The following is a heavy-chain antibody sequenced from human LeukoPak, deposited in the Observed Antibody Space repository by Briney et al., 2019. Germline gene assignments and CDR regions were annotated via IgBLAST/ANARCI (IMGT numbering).Heavy chain of an antibody. CDR2: ISYDGSNK. V-gene: IGHV3-30-3*01. J-gene: IGHJ3*02. D-gene: IGHD5-12*01. CDR3: ARVISPLWLRDDAFDI. Sequence: PGGSLRLSCAASGFTFSSYAMHWVRQAPGKGLEWVAVISYDGSNKYYADSVKGRFTISRDNSKNTLYLQMNSLRAEDTAVYYCARVISPLWLRDDAFDIWGQGTMVTVSS. CDR1: GFTFSSYA.